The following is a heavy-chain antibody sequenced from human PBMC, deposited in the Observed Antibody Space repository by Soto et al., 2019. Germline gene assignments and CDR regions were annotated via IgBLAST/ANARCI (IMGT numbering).Heavy chain of an antibody. V-gene: IGHV4-34*01. CDR1: GGSFSGYY. D-gene: IGHD4-17*01. J-gene: IGHJ5*02. Sequence: QVQLQQWGAGLLKPSETLSLTCAVYGGSFSGYYWSWIRHPPGKGLEWIGEINHSGSTNYDPSLKSRVTISVDTSKNQFSLKLSSVTAADTAVYYCARYYGDFRPEGSLGDWFDPWGQGTLVTVSS. CDR2: INHSGST. CDR3: ARYYGDFRPEGSLGDWFDP.